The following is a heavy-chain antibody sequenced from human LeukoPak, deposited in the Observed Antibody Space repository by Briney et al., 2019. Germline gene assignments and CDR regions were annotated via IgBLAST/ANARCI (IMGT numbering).Heavy chain of an antibody. D-gene: IGHD2-2*01. CDR1: GFTFSDAW. CDR2: IQSKTDGGTT. CDR3: SSLYCSSTTCYRAFFDS. V-gene: IGHV3-15*01. J-gene: IGHJ4*02. Sequence: PGGSLRLSCVGSGFTFSDAWMSWVRQAPGKGLEWVGRIQSKTDGGTTDYAAPVKGRFTISRDDSKNTLYLQMNSLRTEDTAMYYCSSLYCSSTTCYRAFFDSWGQGTLVTVSS.